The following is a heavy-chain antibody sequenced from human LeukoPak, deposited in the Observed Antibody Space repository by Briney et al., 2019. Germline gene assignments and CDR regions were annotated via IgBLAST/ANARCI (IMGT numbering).Heavy chain of an antibody. CDR3: ARGDYYDGGGRNWFDP. J-gene: IGHJ5*02. V-gene: IGHV4-4*07. D-gene: IGHD3-16*01. CDR2: IHTSWTS. CDR1: GDSMSSYY. Sequence: SETLSLTCTVSGDSMSSYYWNFIRQPAGKGLEWIGRIHTSWTSYYNPSLKSRITMSVDTSRNQFSLRLTSVTAADTAVYYCARGDYYDGGGRNWFDPWGQGTLVTVSS.